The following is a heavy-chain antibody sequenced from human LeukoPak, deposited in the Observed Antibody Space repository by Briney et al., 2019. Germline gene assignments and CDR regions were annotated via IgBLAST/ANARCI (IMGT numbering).Heavy chain of an antibody. J-gene: IGHJ4*02. CDR1: GFTFSSYA. Sequence: GGSLRLSCAASGFTFSSYAMHWVRQAPGKGLEWVAVISYDGSNKYYADSVKGRFTISRDNSKNTLYLQMNSLRAEDTAVYYCAKDSPYGGYDNWGQGTLVTVSS. V-gene: IGHV3-30-3*01. D-gene: IGHD5-12*01. CDR2: ISYDGSNK. CDR3: AKDSPYGGYDN.